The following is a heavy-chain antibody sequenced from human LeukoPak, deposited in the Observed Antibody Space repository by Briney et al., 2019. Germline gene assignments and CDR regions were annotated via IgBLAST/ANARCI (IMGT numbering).Heavy chain of an antibody. CDR3: ARRKYYYGSGSYPKPYDY. CDR1: GGSISSDSYY. CDR2: IYTSGST. D-gene: IGHD3-10*01. Sequence: SETLSLTCTVSGGSISSDSYYWSWIRQPAGKGLEWIGRIYTSGSTNYNPSLKSRVTISVDTSKNQFSLKLSSVTAADTAVYYCARRKYYYGSGSYPKPYDYWGQGTLVTVSS. J-gene: IGHJ4*02. V-gene: IGHV4-61*02.